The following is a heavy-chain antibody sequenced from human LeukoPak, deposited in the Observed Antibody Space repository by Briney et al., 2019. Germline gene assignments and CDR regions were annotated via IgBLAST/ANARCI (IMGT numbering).Heavy chain of an antibody. CDR3: ARGQKGGSGWVYYYYYYGMDV. J-gene: IGHJ6*02. Sequence: SETLSLTCTVSGGSISSYYWSWIRQPPGKGLEWIGYIYYSGNTNYNPSLESRVTISVDTSKNQFSLKLTSVTAADTAVYYCARGQKGGSGWVYYYYYYGMDVWGQGTTVTVSS. D-gene: IGHD6-19*01. CDR1: GGSISSYY. CDR2: IYYSGNT. V-gene: IGHV4-59*01.